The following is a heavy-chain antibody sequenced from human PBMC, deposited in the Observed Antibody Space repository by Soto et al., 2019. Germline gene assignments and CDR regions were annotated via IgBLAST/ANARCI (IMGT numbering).Heavy chain of an antibody. CDR2: ISGSGGST. CDR3: AKGPEGITMVRGAPYYYYMDV. J-gene: IGHJ6*03. Sequence: GGSLRLSCAASGFTFSSYAMSWVRQAPGKGLEWVSAISGSGGSTYYADSVKGRFTISRDNSKNTLYLQMNSLRAGDTAVYYCAKGPEGITMVRGAPYYYYMDVWGKGTTVTVSS. V-gene: IGHV3-23*01. CDR1: GFTFSSYA. D-gene: IGHD3-10*01.